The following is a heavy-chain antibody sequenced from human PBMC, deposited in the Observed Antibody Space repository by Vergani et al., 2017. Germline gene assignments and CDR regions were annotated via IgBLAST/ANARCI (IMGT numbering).Heavy chain of an antibody. Sequence: EVQLVESGGGLVKPGGSLRLSCAASGFSFSSYSMNWVRQAPGKGLEWVASISGSSSYVFYRDSVEGRFTITRDNAKKSVYLQMNSLRAEDTAMYFCARTNSGFDYWGQGTLVTVSS. CDR2: ISGSSSYV. J-gene: IGHJ4*02. V-gene: IGHV3-21*02. CDR3: ARTNSGFDY. CDR1: GFSFSSYS. D-gene: IGHD2-8*01.